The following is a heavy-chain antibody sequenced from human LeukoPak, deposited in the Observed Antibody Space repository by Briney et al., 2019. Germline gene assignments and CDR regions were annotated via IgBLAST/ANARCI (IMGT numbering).Heavy chain of an antibody. V-gene: IGHV3-23*01. CDR2: LRGNGDT. J-gene: IGHJ4*02. D-gene: IGHD3-16*01. Sequence: GGSLRRSCAASGFTFSSYAMSWVREAPARGLEWVSSLRGNGDTFYAESVKGRFTLSGDESRNTVYLRLNNLSVADTAVYYCAKASWVSSADAVLWGQGTVVTVSS. CDR3: AKASWVSSADAVL. CDR1: GFTFSSYA.